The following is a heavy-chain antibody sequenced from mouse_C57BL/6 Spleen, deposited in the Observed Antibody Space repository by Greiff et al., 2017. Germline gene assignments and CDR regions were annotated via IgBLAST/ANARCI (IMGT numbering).Heavy chain of an antibody. CDR1: GYTFTSYW. Sequence: QVQLQQPGAELVRPGSSVKLSCKASGYTFTSYWMHWVKQRPIQGLEWIGNIDPSDSEPHYNQKFKDKATLTVDKSSSTAYMQLSSLSSEDSAVYYCARSDYAMDYWGQGPSVTVSS. CDR3: ARSDYAMDY. J-gene: IGHJ4*01. V-gene: IGHV1-52*01. CDR2: IDPSDSEP.